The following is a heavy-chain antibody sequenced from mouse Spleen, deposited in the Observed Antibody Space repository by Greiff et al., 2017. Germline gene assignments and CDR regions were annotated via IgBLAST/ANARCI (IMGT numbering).Heavy chain of an antibody. CDR2: ISSGSSTI. V-gene: IGHV5-17*02. J-gene: IGHJ4*01. D-gene: IGHD2-10*01. Sequence: EVNVVESGGGLVQPGGSRKLSCAASGFTFSSFGMHWVRQAPEKGLEWVAYISSGSSTIYYADTVKGRFTISRDNPKNTLFLQMTSLRSEDTAMYYCARLAYYGNFYAMDYWGQGTSVTVSS. CDR3: ARLAYYGNFYAMDY. CDR1: GFTFSSFG.